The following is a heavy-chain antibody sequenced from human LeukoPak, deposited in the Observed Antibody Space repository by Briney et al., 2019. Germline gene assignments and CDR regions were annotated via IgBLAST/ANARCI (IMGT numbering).Heavy chain of an antibody. CDR2: INHNGNVN. D-gene: IGHD3-16*01. CDR3: ARGGGLDV. J-gene: IGHJ6*02. Sequence: GGSLRLSCAASGFTFSTYAMSWVRQAPGKGLEWVASINHNGNVNYYVDSVKGRFTISRDNAKNSLYLQMSNLGAEDTAVYFCARGGGLDVWGQGATVTVSS. CDR1: GFTFSTYA. V-gene: IGHV3-7*03.